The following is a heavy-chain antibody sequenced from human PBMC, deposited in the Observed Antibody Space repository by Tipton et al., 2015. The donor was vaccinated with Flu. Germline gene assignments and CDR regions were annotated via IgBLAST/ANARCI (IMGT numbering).Heavy chain of an antibody. CDR1: GETLTNYY. CDR2: INDSGST. Sequence: TLSLTCTDYGETLTNYYWSWIRQPPAKGLEWIGEINDSGSTHYSPSLKSRVTMSVDTSKNQFSLKLRSVTAADTAMYYCGRMEYSFGSYFRVDAFDVWGQGSMVTVSS. J-gene: IGHJ3*01. V-gene: IGHV4-34*01. D-gene: IGHD5-18*01. CDR3: GRMEYSFGSYFRVDAFDV.